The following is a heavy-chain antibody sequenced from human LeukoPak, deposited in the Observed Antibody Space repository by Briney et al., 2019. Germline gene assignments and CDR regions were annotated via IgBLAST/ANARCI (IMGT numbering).Heavy chain of an antibody. D-gene: IGHD2-2*01. Sequence: ASVKVSYKASGYTFTSYDINWVRQATGQGLEWMGWMNPNSGNTGYAQKFQGRVSMTRNTSIRTAYMELSSLRFEDTAVYYCATKGPSYANAFDIWGEETKGTVSS. CDR2: MNPNSGNT. V-gene: IGHV1-8*01. CDR1: GYTFTSYD. CDR3: ATKGPSYANAFDI. J-gene: IGHJ3*02.